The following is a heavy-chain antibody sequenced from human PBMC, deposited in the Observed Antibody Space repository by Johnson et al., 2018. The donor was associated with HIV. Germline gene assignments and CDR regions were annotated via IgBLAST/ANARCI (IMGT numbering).Heavy chain of an antibody. J-gene: IGHJ3*01. D-gene: IGHD3-10*01. V-gene: IGHV3-11*01. CDR2: VSGSSSGI. CDR3: YCTDHVGAGSESKGTFDA. CDR1: GFSLSDYY. Sequence: QVQLVESGGGLVKPGASLRLSCAASGFSLSDYYMSWIRQAPGKGLEWVSYVSGSSSGIYYADSVKGRFPISRDNSKNPLYLQMTSLRQDDTAVYSCYCTDHVGAGSESKGTFDAWGKGTMVTVSS.